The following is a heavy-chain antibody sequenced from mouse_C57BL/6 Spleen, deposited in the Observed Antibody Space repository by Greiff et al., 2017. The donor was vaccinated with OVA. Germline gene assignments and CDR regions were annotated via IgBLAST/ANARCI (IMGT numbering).Heavy chain of an antibody. CDR3: TRVGYDVGAMDY. V-gene: IGHV5-9-1*02. J-gene: IGHJ4*01. D-gene: IGHD2-2*01. CDR1: GFTFSSYA. CDR2: ISSGGDYI. Sequence: DVQLVESGEGLVKPGGSLKLSCAASGFTFSSYAMSWVRQTPEKRLEWVAYISSGGDYIYYADTVKGRFTISRDNARNTLYLQMSSLKSEDTAMYYCTRVGYDVGAMDYWGQGTSVTVSS.